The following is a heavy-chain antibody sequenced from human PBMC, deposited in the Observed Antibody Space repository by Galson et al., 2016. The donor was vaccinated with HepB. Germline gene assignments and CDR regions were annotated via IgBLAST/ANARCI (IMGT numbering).Heavy chain of an antibody. CDR2: MFYSGRT. Sequence: LSXXCTVXXVSVSSXXYYXXXIRQPPGKELEWIGYMFYSGRTIYNPSLKSRVSISIDTSKNQFSLQVTSLTAAXXAVYXWSRVXXXYGSPSCXSSWGRGILVTVS. J-gene: IGHJ5*01. V-gene: IGHV4-61*01. CDR3: SRVXXXYGSPSCXSS. CDR1: XVSVSSXXYY. D-gene: IGHD3-10*01.